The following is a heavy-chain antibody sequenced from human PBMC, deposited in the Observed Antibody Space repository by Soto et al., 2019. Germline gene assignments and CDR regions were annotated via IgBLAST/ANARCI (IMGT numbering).Heavy chain of an antibody. V-gene: IGHV1-18*01. CDR3: ARSRYSTRPGDI. CDR2: ISAYNGNT. CDR1: GYSFTNYG. D-gene: IGHD6-13*01. J-gene: IGHJ3*02. Sequence: GAPVKVCSKECGYSFTNYGSSWVRQAPGQGLEWMGWISAYNGNTNYAQKLQGRVTMTTDTSTSTAYMELRSLRSDDTAVYYCARSRYSTRPGDIWGQGTIVTVSS.